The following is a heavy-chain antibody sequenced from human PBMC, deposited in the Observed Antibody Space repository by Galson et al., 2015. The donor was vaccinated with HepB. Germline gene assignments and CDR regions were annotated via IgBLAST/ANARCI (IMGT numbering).Heavy chain of an antibody. CDR1: GGSISTYY. D-gene: IGHD5-24*01. J-gene: IGHJ4*02. V-gene: IGHV4-59*01. CDR2: IYYSGST. CDR3: ARDGGRWLRSTGFDL. Sequence: ETLSLTCTVSGGSISTYYWSWIRQPPGKGLEWIGYIYYSGSTNYNPSLMSRVTISVDTSKNQFSLRLSSVTAADTAVYYCARDGGRWLRSTGFDLWGQGTLVTVSS.